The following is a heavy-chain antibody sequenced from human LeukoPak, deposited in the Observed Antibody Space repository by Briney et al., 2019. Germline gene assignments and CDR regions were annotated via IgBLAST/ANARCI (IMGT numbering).Heavy chain of an antibody. CDR1: GFSFRTYA. CDR3: AREYDSSWPS. CDR2: ISDDSAKI. J-gene: IGHJ5*02. V-gene: IGHV3-23*01. D-gene: IGHD3-22*01. Sequence: GGSLRLSCAASGFSFRTYAMSWVRQAPGKGLDWVSAISDDSAKIYYSASVKGRFTISRDNSKNTLFLQLNSLRVVDTGVYYCAREYDSSWPSWGQGTLVTVSS.